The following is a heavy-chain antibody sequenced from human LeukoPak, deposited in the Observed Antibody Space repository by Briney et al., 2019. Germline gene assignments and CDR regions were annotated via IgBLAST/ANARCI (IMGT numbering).Heavy chain of an antibody. J-gene: IGHJ4*02. D-gene: IGHD3-9*01. CDR2: IKQDGSEK. CDR1: GFTFSSYW. Sequence: PGGSLRLSCAASGFTFSSYWMSWVRQAPGKGLEWVAHIKQDGSEKYYVDSVKGRLTISRDNAKNSLYLQMNSLRAEDTAVYYCARGINYDILTGPPVYWGQGTLVTVSS. V-gene: IGHV3-7*01. CDR3: ARGINYDILTGPPVY.